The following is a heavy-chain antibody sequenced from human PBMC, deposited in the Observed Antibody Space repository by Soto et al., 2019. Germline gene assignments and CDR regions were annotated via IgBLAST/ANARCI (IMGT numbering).Heavy chain of an antibody. CDR3: ARGVTKAVDGFDM. J-gene: IGHJ3*02. CDR2: IKPDGSEK. CDR1: GFTFSSYW. V-gene: IGHV3-7*01. Sequence: EVQLVESGGGLVQPGGSLRLSCAASGFTFSSYWMTWVRQAPGKGLEWVANIKPDGSEKYYVDSVKGRFTVSRDNAKNSLYLQIDRPRAEDPAVYYCARGVTKAVDGFDMWGQGTMLTVSS. D-gene: IGHD3-3*01.